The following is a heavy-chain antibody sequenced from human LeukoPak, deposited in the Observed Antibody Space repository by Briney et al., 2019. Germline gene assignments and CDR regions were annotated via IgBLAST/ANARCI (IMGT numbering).Heavy chain of an antibody. Sequence: ASVKLSCKASGYTFSVYHIHWVRHAPGQGLEWMGWINPNTGGTNYAQKFQGRVAMTRDTSISTAYMELSWLRSDDTAVYYCARDIRPRVESFDYWGQGTLVSVSS. V-gene: IGHV1-2*02. CDR3: ARDIRPRVESFDY. CDR1: GYTFSVYH. J-gene: IGHJ4*02. D-gene: IGHD3-3*01. CDR2: INPNTGGT.